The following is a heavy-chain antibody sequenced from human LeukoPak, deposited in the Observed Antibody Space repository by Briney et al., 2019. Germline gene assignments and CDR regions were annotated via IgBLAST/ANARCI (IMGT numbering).Heavy chain of an antibody. CDR2: MNPNSGNT. V-gene: IGHV1-8*01. J-gene: IGHJ4*02. CDR1: GYTFTSYD. Sequence: ASVKVSCKASGYTFTSYDINWVRQATGQGLEWMGWMNPNSGNTGYAQKFQGRVTMTRDTSTSTVYMELSSLRSEDTAVYYCARGPAITIFGVVKSIGSDRPDFDYWGQGTLVTVSS. CDR3: ARGPAITIFGVVKSIGSDRPDFDY. D-gene: IGHD3-3*01.